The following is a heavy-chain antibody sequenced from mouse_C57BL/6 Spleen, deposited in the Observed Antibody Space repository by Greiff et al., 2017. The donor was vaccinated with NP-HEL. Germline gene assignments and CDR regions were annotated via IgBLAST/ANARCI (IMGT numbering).Heavy chain of an antibody. J-gene: IGHJ2*01. CDR2: INPNNGGT. CDR3: ARWRNFDWAFDY. V-gene: IGHV1-26*01. CDR1: GYTFTDYY. Sequence: EVQLQQSGPELVKPGASVKISCKASGYTFTDYYMNWVKQSHGKSLEWIGDINPNNGGTSYNQKFKGKATLTVDKSSSTAYMELRSLTSEDSAVYYCARWRNFDWAFDYWGQGTTLTVSS. D-gene: IGHD4-1*01.